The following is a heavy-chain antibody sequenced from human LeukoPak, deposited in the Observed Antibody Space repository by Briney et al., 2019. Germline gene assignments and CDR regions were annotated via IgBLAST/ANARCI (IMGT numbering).Heavy chain of an antibody. CDR3: ARIGVGIVAFDI. J-gene: IGHJ3*02. D-gene: IGHD1-26*01. V-gene: IGHV3-21*01. Sequence: GGSLRLSCAASGFTFSSYSMNRVRQAPGKGLEWVSSISSSSSYIYYADSVKGRFTISRDNAKNSLYLQMNSLRGEDTAVYYCARIGVGIVAFDIWGQGTMVTVSS. CDR1: GFTFSSYS. CDR2: ISSSSSYI.